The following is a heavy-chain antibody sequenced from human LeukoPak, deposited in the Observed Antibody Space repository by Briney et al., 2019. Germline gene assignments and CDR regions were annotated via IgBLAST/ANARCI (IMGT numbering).Heavy chain of an antibody. Sequence: QSGGSLRLSCAASGFTFSSYAMSWVRQAPGKGLEWVSGISGSGANTYYADSVKGRFTISRDNSKNTLYLQMSSLRAEDTAVYYCAKHGEDYYGSGSYCAFDIWGQGTMVTVSS. CDR1: GFTFSSYA. J-gene: IGHJ3*02. CDR2: ISGSGANT. D-gene: IGHD3-10*01. V-gene: IGHV3-23*01. CDR3: AKHGEDYYGSGSYCAFDI.